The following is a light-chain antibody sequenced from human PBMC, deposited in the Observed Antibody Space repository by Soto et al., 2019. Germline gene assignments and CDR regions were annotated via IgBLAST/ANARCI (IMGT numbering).Light chain of an antibody. CDR1: QSVSSN. CDR3: QQYNTYLWT. CDR2: GAS. Sequence: EIVLNQSPCTLSLSPGERATLSCRASQSVSSNLAWYQQKPGQAPRLLIYGASSRATGIPDRVSGSGSGTDFTLTISSLQPDDFATYYCQQYNTYLWTFGQGTKVDIK. J-gene: IGKJ1*01. V-gene: IGKV3D-15*01.